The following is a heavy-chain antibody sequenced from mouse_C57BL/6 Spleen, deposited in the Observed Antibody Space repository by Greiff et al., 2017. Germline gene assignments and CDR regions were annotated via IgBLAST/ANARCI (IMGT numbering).Heavy chain of an antibody. CDR1: GYTFTDYY. CDR3: ARSTLGRRAFDY. V-gene: IGHV1-26*01. CDR2: LNPNNGGT. D-gene: IGHD4-1*01. Sequence: EVQLQQSGPELVKPGASVKISCKASGYTFTDYYMNWVKQCHGKSLEWIGDLNPNNGGTSYNQKFKGKATLTVDKSSSTAYMELRSLTSEDSAVYYCARSTLGRRAFDYWGQGTTLTVSS. J-gene: IGHJ2*01.